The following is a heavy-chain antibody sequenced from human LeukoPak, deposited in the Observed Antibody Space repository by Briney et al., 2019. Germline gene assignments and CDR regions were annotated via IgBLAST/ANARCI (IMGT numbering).Heavy chain of an antibody. CDR3: ARDSPLHDHYDFWSGYTYSPGYYYMDV. CDR2: ISPYNGNT. V-gene: IGHV1-18*01. CDR1: GYTFRNYG. J-gene: IGHJ6*03. Sequence: GASVKVSCKTSGYTFRNYGITWVRQIPGQGLEWMGWISPYNGNTNYAQKLQGRVTMTTDTSTSTAYMELRSLRSDDTAVYYCARDSPLHDHYDFWSGYTYSPGYYYMDVWGKGTTVTVSS. D-gene: IGHD3-3*01.